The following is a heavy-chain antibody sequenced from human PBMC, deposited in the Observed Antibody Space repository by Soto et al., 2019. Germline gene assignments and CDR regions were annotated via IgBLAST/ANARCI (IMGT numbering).Heavy chain of an antibody. V-gene: IGHV4-39*01. CDR2: IYHTGNA. Sequence: PSETLSLTCSVSGDSISNSRFYWAWIRQPPGEGLEWIGSIYHTGNAYYNTSLKNQVTISVDTSKNQFTLKLTSETAAVAALYYCARDFFDSSDYTTNWFDPWGQGTLVTVS. D-gene: IGHD3-22*01. J-gene: IGHJ5*02. CDR3: ARDFFDSSDYTTNWFDP. CDR1: GDSISNSRFY.